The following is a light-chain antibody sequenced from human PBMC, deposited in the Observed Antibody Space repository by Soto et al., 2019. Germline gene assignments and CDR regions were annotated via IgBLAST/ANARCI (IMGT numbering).Light chain of an antibody. CDR1: SSDVGGYNY. CDR3: SSYTSSSTLL. CDR2: DVS. Sequence: QSVLTQPASVSGSPGQSITISCTGTSSDVGGYNYVSWYQQHPGKAPKLMIYDVSNRPSGVSNRFSGSKSGNTASLTISGRQAEDEADYYCSSYTSSSTLLFGGGTKLAV. J-gene: IGLJ2*01. V-gene: IGLV2-14*01.